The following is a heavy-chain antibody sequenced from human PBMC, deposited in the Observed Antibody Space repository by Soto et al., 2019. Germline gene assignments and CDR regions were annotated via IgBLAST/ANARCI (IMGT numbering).Heavy chain of an antibody. D-gene: IGHD6-19*01. CDR2: INAGNGNT. CDR3: ARDPYSSGYDYYYGMDV. V-gene: IGHV1-3*01. Sequence: GASVKVSCKASGYTFTSYAMHWVRQAPGQRLEWMGWINAGNGNTKYSQKFQGRVTITRDTSASTAYMELSSLRSEDTAVYYCARDPYSSGYDYYYGMDVWGQGTTVTVSS. J-gene: IGHJ6*02. CDR1: GYTFTSYA.